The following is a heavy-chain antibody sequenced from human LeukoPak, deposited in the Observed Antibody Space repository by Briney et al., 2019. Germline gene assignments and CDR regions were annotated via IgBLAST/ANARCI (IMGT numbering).Heavy chain of an antibody. V-gene: IGHV4-39*01. CDR1: GGPVSSSSSY. CDR2: AYFTGST. CDR3: AKSGHTYCYAPGVFS. Sequence: PSETLSLTCTVSGGPVSSSSSYWSWIRQPPGQGLDWIGCAYFTGSTNHNPSLKTPVTLSLDKSRYSLSLSLTSVTASAAAFYFCAKSGHTYCYAPGVFSWGQGTLVAVSS. J-gene: IGHJ5*02. D-gene: IGHD3-16*01.